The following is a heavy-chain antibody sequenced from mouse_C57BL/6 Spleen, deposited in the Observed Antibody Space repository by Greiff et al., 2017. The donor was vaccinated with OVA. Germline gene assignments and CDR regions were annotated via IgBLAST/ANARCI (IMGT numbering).Heavy chain of an antibody. CDR1: GYTFTSYW. D-gene: IGHD2-5*01. CDR2: IDPSDSYT. CDR3: ARSYYSNQYAMDY. J-gene: IGHJ4*01. V-gene: IGHV1-69*01. Sequence: QVQLKQPGAELVMPGASVKLSCKASGYTFTSYWMHWVKQRPGQGLEWIGEIDPSDSYTNYNQKFKGKSTLTVDKSSSTAYMQLSSLTSEDSAVYYCARSYYSNQYAMDYWGQGTSVTVSS.